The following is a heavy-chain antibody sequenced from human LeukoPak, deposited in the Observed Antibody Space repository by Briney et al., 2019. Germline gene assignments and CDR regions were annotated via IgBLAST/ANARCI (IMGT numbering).Heavy chain of an antibody. CDR3: TRPASGWTQIDY. CDR1: GYSFSTYW. J-gene: IGHJ4*02. CDR2: IYPGDSDT. D-gene: IGHD6-19*01. V-gene: IGHV5-51*01. Sequence: GESLKISCRGSGYSFSTYWIAWVRQMPGKGLEWMGIIYPGDSDTRDSPSFQGQVTISVDQSISTAYVQWSSLRASDTAMYYCTRPASGWTQIDYWGQGTLVTVSS.